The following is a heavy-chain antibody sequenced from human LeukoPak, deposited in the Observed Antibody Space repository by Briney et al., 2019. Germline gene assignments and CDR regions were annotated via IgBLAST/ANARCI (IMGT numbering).Heavy chain of an antibody. V-gene: IGHV4-34*01. D-gene: IGHD4-17*01. CDR2: INHSGST. CDR3: ASSANDYGDFYFDY. J-gene: IGHJ4*02. Sequence: PSETLSLTCAVYGGSFSGYYWSWIRQPPGKGLEWIGEINHSGSTNYNPSLKSRVTISVDTSKNQFSLKLSSVTAADTAVYYCASSANDYGDFYFDYWGQGTLVTVSS. CDR1: GGSFSGYY.